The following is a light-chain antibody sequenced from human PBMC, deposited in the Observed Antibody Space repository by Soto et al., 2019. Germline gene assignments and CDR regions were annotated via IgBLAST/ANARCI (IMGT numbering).Light chain of an antibody. CDR3: QQYGSSHT. CDR1: QSVSSSN. Sequence: ESVLTQSPGTLSLSPGERATLSCRTSQSVSSSNLAWYQQKPGQAPRLLIYGASIRATGIPDRFSGSGSGTDFTLTISRLGPEDFAVYYCQQYGSSHTLGGGTKVDIK. V-gene: IGKV3-20*01. CDR2: GAS. J-gene: IGKJ4*01.